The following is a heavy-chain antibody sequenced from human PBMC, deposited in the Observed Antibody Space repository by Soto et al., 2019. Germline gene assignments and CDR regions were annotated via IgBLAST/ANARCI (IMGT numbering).Heavy chain of an antibody. CDR1: GFTFSSYA. V-gene: IGHV3-23*01. CDR3: AKDREYSSSWAHYYYLYV. Sequence: GGSLRLSCAASGFTFSSYAMSWVRQAPGKGLEWVSAISGRGGSTYYADSVKGRFTISRDNSKNTLYLQMNSLRAEDTAVYYCAKDREYSSSWAHYYYLYVWGKGTTVTVSS. J-gene: IGHJ6*03. CDR2: ISGRGGST. D-gene: IGHD6-6*01.